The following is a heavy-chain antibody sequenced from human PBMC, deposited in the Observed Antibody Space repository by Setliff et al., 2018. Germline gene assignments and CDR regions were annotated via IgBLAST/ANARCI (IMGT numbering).Heavy chain of an antibody. CDR1: GGTFTNYG. D-gene: IGHD3-22*01. J-gene: IGHJ6*03. CDR3: AREGRRYYDSSGYYYDPYYYYMDV. V-gene: IGHV1-18*01. Sequence: ASVKVSCKASGGTFTNYGISWVRQAPGQGLEWMGWISAYNDNTNYAQKVQGRVTMTTDTSTSTAYMGLRSLTSDDTAVYYCAREGRRYYDSSGYYYDPYYYYMDVWGKGTTVTVSS. CDR2: ISAYNDNT.